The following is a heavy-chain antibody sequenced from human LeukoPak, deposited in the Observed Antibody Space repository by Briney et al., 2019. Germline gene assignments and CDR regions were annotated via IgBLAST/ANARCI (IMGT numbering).Heavy chain of an antibody. CDR3: ARAVGYCSGGSCSLDY. CDR2: INHSGST. J-gene: IGHJ4*02. Sequence: SETLSLTRAVYGGSFSGYYWSWIRQPPGKGLEWIGEINHSGSTNYNPSLKSRVTISVDTSKNQFSLKLSSVAAADTAVYYCARAVGYCSGGSCSLDYWGQGTLVTVSS. CDR1: GGSFSGYY. D-gene: IGHD2-15*01. V-gene: IGHV4-34*01.